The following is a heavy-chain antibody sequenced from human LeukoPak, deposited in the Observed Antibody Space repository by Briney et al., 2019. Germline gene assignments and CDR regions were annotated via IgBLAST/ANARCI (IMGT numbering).Heavy chain of an antibody. CDR2: ISGSGDGA. CDR3: AKGYIQLWWFDY. V-gene: IGHV3-23*01. J-gene: IGHJ4*02. D-gene: IGHD2-21*01. CDR1: GFTFSTYA. Sequence: GGSLRLSCAASGFTFSTYAMRWVRQAPGKGLQWVSLISGSGDGAHYADSVKGRFTISRDNSKNTVYLQMTNLRAEDTAVYYCAKGYIQLWWFDYWGQGTLVTVSS.